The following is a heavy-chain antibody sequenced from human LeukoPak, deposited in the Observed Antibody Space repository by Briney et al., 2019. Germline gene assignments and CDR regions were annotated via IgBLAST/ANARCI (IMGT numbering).Heavy chain of an antibody. J-gene: IGHJ3*02. CDR2: IYYSGST. Sequence: SETLSLTCTVSGGSISSYYRSWIRQPPGKGLEWIGYIYYSGSTNYNPPLKSRVTISVDTSKNQFSLKLSSVTAADTAVYYCAREYYYDSSGYRSRAFDIWGQGTMVTVSS. D-gene: IGHD3-22*01. CDR1: GGSISSYY. CDR3: AREYYYDSSGYRSRAFDI. V-gene: IGHV4-59*01.